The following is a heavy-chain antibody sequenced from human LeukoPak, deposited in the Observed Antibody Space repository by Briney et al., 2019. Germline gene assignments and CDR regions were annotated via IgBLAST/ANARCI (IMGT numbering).Heavy chain of an antibody. J-gene: IGHJ4*02. CDR2: INHSGST. V-gene: IGHV4-34*01. D-gene: IGHD3-22*01. CDR1: GGSFSGYY. Sequence: SETLSLTCAVYGGSFSGYYWSWIRQPPGKGLEWIGEINHSGSTNYNPSLKSRVTISVDTSKNQFSLKLSSVTAADTAVYYCARPFPRLAGFYSSGYYRRYCFDYWGQGTLVTVSS. CDR3: ARPFPRLAGFYSSGYYRRYCFDY.